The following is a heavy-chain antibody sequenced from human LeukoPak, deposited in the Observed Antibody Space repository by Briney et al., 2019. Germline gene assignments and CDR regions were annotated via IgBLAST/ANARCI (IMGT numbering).Heavy chain of an antibody. CDR1: GFTFSTYG. Sequence: GALRLSCAASGFTFSTYGMHWVRQAPGKGLEWVAFIRYDGSNKYYADSVKGRFTISRDNSKNTLFLQINSLSAEDTAVYYCAKSLSDSDSYYAGAFDIWGQGTLVTVSS. V-gene: IGHV3-30*02. CDR3: AKSLSDSDSYYAGAFDI. D-gene: IGHD3-22*01. CDR2: IRYDGSNK. J-gene: IGHJ3*02.